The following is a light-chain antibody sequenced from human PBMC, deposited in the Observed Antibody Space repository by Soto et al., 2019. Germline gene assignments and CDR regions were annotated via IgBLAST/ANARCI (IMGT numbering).Light chain of an antibody. CDR2: DVS. CDR3: QQYNSYYRNGYT. J-gene: IGKJ2*01. V-gene: IGKV1-5*01. Sequence: IRITHSPSPLSASVGDRVTITFRASQSVSGWLAWYQQKPGKAPKLLIYDVSILERGVPSRFSGSGSGTEFTLTISSLQPEDFATYYCQQYNSYYRNGYTFGQGTKVDIK. CDR1: QSVSGW.